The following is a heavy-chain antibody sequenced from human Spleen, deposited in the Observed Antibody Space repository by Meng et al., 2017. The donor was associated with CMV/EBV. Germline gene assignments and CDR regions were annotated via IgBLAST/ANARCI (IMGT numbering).Heavy chain of an antibody. D-gene: IGHD2-2*02. J-gene: IGHJ6*02. CDR2: INPNSGGT. Sequence: ASVKVSCKASGYTFTGYYMHWVRQAPRQGLDWMGWINPNSGGTNYAQKFQGRVTMTRDTSISTAYMELSRLTSDDAAVYYCARVFGDIVVVPAAIRPYYYGMDVWGQGTTVTVSS. CDR1: GYTFTGYY. V-gene: IGHV1-2*02. CDR3: ARVFGDIVVVPAAIRPYYYGMDV.